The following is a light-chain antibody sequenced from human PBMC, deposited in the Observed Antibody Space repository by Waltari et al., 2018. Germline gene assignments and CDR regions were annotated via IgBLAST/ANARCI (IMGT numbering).Light chain of an antibody. CDR1: QSIGIY. CDR3: QHYVRLPVT. CDR2: GAS. J-gene: IGKJ1*01. Sequence: ELMLTQSPGPLSLSPGERATLSCRASQSIGIYLAWYQQRPGQAPRLLIYGASNRATGIPDRFSGSGSGTDFSLTISRLDPEDFAVYYCQHYVRLPVTFGHGTKVEIK. V-gene: IGKV3-20*01.